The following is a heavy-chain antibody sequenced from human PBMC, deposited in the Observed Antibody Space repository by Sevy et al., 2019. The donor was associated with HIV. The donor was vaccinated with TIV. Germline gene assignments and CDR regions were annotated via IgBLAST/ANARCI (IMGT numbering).Heavy chain of an antibody. D-gene: IGHD1-20*01. CDR3: ARENNIIEEPGWFDP. J-gene: IGHJ5*02. Sequence: AGSLRLSCAASGFTFSDYYMSWILQAPGKGLEWVSYISRSGTTINYADSVKGRFTISRDNAKNSLYLQMNSLRAEDTAVYYCARENNIIEEPGWFDPWGQGTLVTVSS. V-gene: IGHV3-11*01. CDR1: GFTFSDYY. CDR2: ISRSGTTI.